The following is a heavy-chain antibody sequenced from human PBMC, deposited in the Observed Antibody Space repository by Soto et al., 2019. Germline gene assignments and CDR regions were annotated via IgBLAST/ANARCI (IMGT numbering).Heavy chain of an antibody. J-gene: IGHJ5*02. CDR2: IYYSGST. V-gene: IGHV4-30-4*01. Sequence: QVQLQESGPGLVKPSQTLSLTCTVSGGSISSGDYYWSWIRQPPGKGLEWIGYIYYSGSTYYNPSLTSRVTISVDTSKNQFSLKLSSVTAADTAVYYCARGDIVLVPAALGFDPWGQGTLVTVSS. D-gene: IGHD2-2*01. CDR1: GGSISSGDYY. CDR3: ARGDIVLVPAALGFDP.